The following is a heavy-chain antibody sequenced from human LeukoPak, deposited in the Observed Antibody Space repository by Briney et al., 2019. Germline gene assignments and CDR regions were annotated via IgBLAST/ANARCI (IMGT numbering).Heavy chain of an antibody. J-gene: IGHJ4*02. D-gene: IGHD3-9*01. CDR1: GGSISSYY. CDR3: ARERGLVLRYFDWLPLSGYFDY. CDR2: IYYSGST. Sequence: SETLSLTCTVSGGSISSYYWGWIRQPPGKGLEWIGYIYYSGSTNYNPSLKSRVTISVDTSKNQFSLQLNSVTPEDTAVYYCARERGLVLRYFDWLPLSGYFDYWGQGTLVTVSS. V-gene: IGHV4-59*12.